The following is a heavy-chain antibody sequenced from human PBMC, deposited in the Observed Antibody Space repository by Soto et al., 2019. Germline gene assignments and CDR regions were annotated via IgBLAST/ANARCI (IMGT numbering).Heavy chain of an antibody. CDR3: ARAAKRGGVTDNWFDP. J-gene: IGHJ5*02. CDR2: IYHTGST. CDR1: GYSISSGYY. D-gene: IGHD3-16*01. Sequence: SETLSLTCAVSGYSISSGYYWGWIRQPPGKGLEWIANIYHTGSTYYNPSLKSRVTISVDTSRNQFSLKLNSVTAADTAVYYCARAAKRGGVTDNWFDPCGRGTLVTVSS. V-gene: IGHV4-38-2*01.